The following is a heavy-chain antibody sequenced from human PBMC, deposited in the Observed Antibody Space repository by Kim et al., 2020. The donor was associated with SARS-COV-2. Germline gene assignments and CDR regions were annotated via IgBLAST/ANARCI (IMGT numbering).Heavy chain of an antibody. Sequence: GGSLRLSCAASGFTFSSYAMHWVRQAPGKGLEWVADISYDGSNKYYADSVKGRFTISRDNSKNTLYLQMNSLRAEDTAVYYCARAAYGGYYYGMDVWGQGTTVTVSS. V-gene: IGHV3-30-3*01. D-gene: IGHD3-10*01. CDR3: ARAAYGGYYYGMDV. J-gene: IGHJ6*02. CDR2: ISYDGSNK. CDR1: GFTFSSYA.